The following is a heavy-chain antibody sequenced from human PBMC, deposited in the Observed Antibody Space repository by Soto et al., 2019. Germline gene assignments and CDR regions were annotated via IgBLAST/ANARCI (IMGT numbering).Heavy chain of an antibody. CDR3: VKDWSGNNCPCMDV. CDR1: GFSFSNYA. J-gene: IGHJ6*02. V-gene: IGHV3-23*01. CDR2: ISGGDEST. Sequence: EVQLLESGGDLVQPGGSLRLSCAASGFSFSNYAMTWVRQAPGKGLEWVSSISGGDESTYYADSVKGRFTISRDSSKSTVFLQMNTLRAEDTAIYYCVKDWSGNNCPCMDVWGQGTTVTVSS. D-gene: IGHD3-3*01.